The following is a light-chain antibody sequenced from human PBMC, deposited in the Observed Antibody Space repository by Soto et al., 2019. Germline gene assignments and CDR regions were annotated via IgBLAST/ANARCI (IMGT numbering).Light chain of an antibody. Sequence: QSVLTQPPSASGSPGQSVTISCTGMSSDVGGYNYVSWYQQHPGKAPKLMIYEVSKRPSGVPDRFSGSKSGNTASLTISGLQAEDEADYYCSSYITSAIVVFGGGTKLTVL. CDR2: EVS. CDR3: SSYITSAIVV. V-gene: IGLV2-8*01. J-gene: IGLJ2*01. CDR1: SSDVGGYNY.